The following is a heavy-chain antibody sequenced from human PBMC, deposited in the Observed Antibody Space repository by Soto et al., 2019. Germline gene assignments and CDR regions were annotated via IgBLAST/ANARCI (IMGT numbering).Heavy chain of an antibody. Sequence: SETLSLTCTFSGGTISSGGYSWTWIRQHPGKGLEWIGYIYYSGSTYYNPSLKSRVTISVDTSKNQFSLKLSSVTAADTAVYYCARKFTVTTGFDYWGQGTLVTVSS. CDR2: IYYSGST. V-gene: IGHV4-31*03. CDR1: GGTISSGGYS. D-gene: IGHD4-4*01. J-gene: IGHJ4*02. CDR3: ARKFTVTTGFDY.